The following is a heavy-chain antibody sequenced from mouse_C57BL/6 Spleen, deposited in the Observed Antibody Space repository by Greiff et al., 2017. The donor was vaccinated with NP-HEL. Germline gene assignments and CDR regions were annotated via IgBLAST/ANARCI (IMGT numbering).Heavy chain of an antibody. CDR1: GYTFTSYW. V-gene: IGHV1-69*01. CDR2: IDPSDSYT. D-gene: IGHD2-10*01. Sequence: QVQLQQPGAELVMPGASVKLSCKASGYTFTSYWMHWVKQRPGQGLEWIGEIDPSDSYTNYNQKFKGKSTLTVDKSSSTAYMQLSSLTSEDSAVYYCARCPAYHYAMDYWGQGTSVTVSS. J-gene: IGHJ4*01. CDR3: ARCPAYHYAMDY.